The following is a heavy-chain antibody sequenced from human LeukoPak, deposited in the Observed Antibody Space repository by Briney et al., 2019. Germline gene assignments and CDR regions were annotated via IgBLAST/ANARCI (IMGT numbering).Heavy chain of an antibody. CDR2: IKQDGSEK. Sequence: GGSLRLSCAASGFTFSSYAMSWVRQAPGKGLEWVANIKQDGSEKYYVDSVKGRFTISRGNAKNSLYLQMNSLRAEDTAVYYCARGDNYDHVWGSYRPLYNWFDPWGQGTLVTVSS. V-gene: IGHV3-7*01. J-gene: IGHJ5*02. CDR1: GFTFSSYA. CDR3: ARGDNYDHVWGSYRPLYNWFDP. D-gene: IGHD3-16*02.